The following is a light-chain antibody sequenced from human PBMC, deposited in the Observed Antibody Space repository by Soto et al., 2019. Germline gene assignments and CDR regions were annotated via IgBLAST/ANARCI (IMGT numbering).Light chain of an antibody. J-gene: IGKJ1*01. Sequence: EILLATSPGTLSLSPGERVTHSCRASQSVSSSYLAWYQQKPGQAPRLLIYGASSRATGIPDRFSGSGSGTDFTLTICRLEPEDFAVYYCQQYGSSSWTFGQGTKVDIK. CDR1: QSVSSSY. V-gene: IGKV3-20*01. CDR2: GAS. CDR3: QQYGSSSWT.